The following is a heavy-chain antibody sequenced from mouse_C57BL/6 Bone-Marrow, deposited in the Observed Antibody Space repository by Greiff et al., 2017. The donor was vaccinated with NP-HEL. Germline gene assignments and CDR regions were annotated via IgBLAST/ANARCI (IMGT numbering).Heavy chain of an antibody. CDR3: ARRRGFTTVVATDDFDY. Sequence: VQLQQSGAELVKPGASVKMSCKASGYTFTSYWITWVKQRPGQGLEWIGDIYPGSGSTNYNEKFKSKATLTVDTSSSTAYMQLSSLTSEDSAVYYCARRRGFTTVVATDDFDYWGQGTTLTVSS. CDR2: IYPGSGST. CDR1: GYTFTSYW. D-gene: IGHD1-1*01. V-gene: IGHV1-55*01. J-gene: IGHJ2*01.